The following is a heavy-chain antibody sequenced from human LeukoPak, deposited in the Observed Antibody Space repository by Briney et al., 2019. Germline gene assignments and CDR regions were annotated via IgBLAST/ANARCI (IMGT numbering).Heavy chain of an antibody. Sequence: PGGSLRLSCAASGFTFSSYSMNWVRQAPGKGLEWVSSISSSSSYIYYADSVKGRFTISRDNAKNSLYLQMNSLRAEDTAVYYCARDASGGQQLGLFYYYYYMDVWGKGTTVTVSS. J-gene: IGHJ6*03. CDR3: ARDASGGQQLGLFYYYYYMDV. V-gene: IGHV3-21*01. CDR1: GFTFSSYS. CDR2: ISSSSSYI. D-gene: IGHD6-13*01.